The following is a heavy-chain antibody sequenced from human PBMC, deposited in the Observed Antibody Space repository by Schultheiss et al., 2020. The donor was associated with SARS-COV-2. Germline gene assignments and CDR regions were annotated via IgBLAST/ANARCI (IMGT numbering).Heavy chain of an antibody. CDR3: ARQLGYCSSSNCYTFDS. D-gene: IGHD2-2*02. CDR2: IYHSGST. J-gene: IGHJ4*02. CDR1: GGSISSGGYS. V-gene: IGHV4-30-2*01. Sequence: SETLSLTCAVSGGSISSGGYSWSWIRQPPGKGLEWIGSIYHSGSTYYNPSLKSRVTISIDRSKNQISLKLSSVTAADTAVYYCARQLGYCSSSNCYTFDSWGQGALVTVSS.